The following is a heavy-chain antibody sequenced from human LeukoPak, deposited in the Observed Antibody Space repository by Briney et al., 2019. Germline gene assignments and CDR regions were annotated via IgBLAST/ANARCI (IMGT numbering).Heavy chain of an antibody. CDR3: AIEDTANAD. CDR1: GFIFSNYG. Sequence: GRSLRLSCAASGFIFSNYGIHWVRQAPGKGLEWVALIWSDGSHKYYTDSVKGRFTISRDNSKNTVYLQMNSLRAEDTAVYYCAIEDTANADWGQGTLVTVSS. J-gene: IGHJ4*02. D-gene: IGHD5-18*01. V-gene: IGHV3-33*01. CDR2: IWSDGSHK.